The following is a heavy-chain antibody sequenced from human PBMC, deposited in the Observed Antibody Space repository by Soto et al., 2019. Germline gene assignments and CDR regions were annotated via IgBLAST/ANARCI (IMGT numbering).Heavy chain of an antibody. CDR1: GFTFTSCA. J-gene: IGHJ6*02. CDR3: AKDGIAAAGTSLSYYYYGMDV. V-gene: IGHV3-23*01. Sequence: GGSLRLSCAASGFTFTSCAMSWARQAPGKGLEWVSSISGSGSGGSTYYADSVKGRFTISRDNFKDTLFLQMNSLRAGDTAVYYCAKDGIAAAGTSLSYYYYGMDVWGQGTTVTVSS. D-gene: IGHD6-13*01. CDR2: ISGSGSGGST.